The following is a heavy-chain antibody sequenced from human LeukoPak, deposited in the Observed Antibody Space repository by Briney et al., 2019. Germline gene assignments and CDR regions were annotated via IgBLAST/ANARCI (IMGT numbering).Heavy chain of an antibody. J-gene: IGHJ4*02. CDR1: GFAVNDNY. V-gene: IGHV3-53*01. Sequence: IQPGGSLRLSCAASGFAVNDNYMGWVRQAPGKGLDWVSLIYSGGDTYYADAVKGRFTISRDNAKNSLYLQMNSLRAEDTAVYYCARDGGYCSGGSCYDYWGQGTLVTVSS. D-gene: IGHD2-15*01. CDR3: ARDGGYCSGGSCYDY. CDR2: IYSGGDT.